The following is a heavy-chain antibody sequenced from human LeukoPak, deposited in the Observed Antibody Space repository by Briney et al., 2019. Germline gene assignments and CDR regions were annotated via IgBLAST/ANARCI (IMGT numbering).Heavy chain of an antibody. CDR1: GGTFSSYA. Sequence: SVKVSCKASGGTFSSYAISWVRQAPGQGLEWMGGIIPIFGTANYAQKFQGRVTITADESTSTAYMELSSLRSEDTAVYYCARAPYCGGDCYSGWFDPWGQGTLVTVSS. V-gene: IGHV1-69*13. CDR3: ARAPYCGGDCYSGWFDP. CDR2: IIPIFGTA. D-gene: IGHD2-21*02. J-gene: IGHJ5*02.